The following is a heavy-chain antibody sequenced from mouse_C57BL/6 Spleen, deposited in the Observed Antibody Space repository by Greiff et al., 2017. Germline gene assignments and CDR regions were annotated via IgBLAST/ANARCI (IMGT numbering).Heavy chain of an antibody. CDR2: IYPGDGDT. V-gene: IGHV1-82*01. J-gene: IGHJ2*01. CDR1: GYAFSSSW. Sequence: QVQLQQSGPELVKPGASVKISCKASGYAFSSSWMNWVKQRPGKGLEWIGRIYPGDGDTNYNGKFKGKATLTADKSSSTAYMQLSSLTSEDSAVYVCARSLITTVVAPFLDYWGQGTTLTVSS. D-gene: IGHD1-1*01. CDR3: ARSLITTVVAPFLDY.